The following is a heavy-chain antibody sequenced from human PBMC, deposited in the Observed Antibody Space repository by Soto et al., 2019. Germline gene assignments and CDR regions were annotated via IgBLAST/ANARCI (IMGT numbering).Heavy chain of an antibody. D-gene: IGHD3-22*01. CDR1: GFTFSSYG. CDR2: ISYDGSNK. CDR3: AKDLRSSGYPF. V-gene: IGHV3-30*18. J-gene: IGHJ4*02. Sequence: QVQLVESGGGVVQPGRSLRLSCAASGFTFSSYGMHCVRQAPGKGLEWVAVISYDGSNKYYADSVKGRFTISRDNSKNTLYLHMNSLRAEDTAVYYCAKDLRSSGYPFWGQGTLVTVSS.